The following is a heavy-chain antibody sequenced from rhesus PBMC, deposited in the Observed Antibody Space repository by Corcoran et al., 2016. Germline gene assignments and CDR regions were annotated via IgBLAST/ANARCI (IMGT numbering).Heavy chain of an antibody. Sequence: QVQLQESGPGLVEPSETLSLTSAVSGASNRSYWWSWIRQPPGKGLEWVGGIKGNSGSTYYNPPLKSRVTISKDVSKNQFSLKRSSVTAADTAVYYCARGVLSNRFDVWGPGVLVTVSS. D-gene: IGHD3-34*01. V-gene: IGHV4-80*01. J-gene: IGHJ5-1*01. CDR1: GASNRSYW. CDR3: ARGVLSNRFDV. CDR2: IKGNSGST.